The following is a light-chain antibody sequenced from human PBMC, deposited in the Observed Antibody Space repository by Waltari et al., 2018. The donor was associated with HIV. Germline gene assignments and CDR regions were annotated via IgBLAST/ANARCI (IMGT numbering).Light chain of an antibody. CDR3: HQYGSSHT. Sequence: EVVLTQSPGTLSLFPGERATLSCRASQSVVSNYLAWYQQTPGQAPRLLIYGASSRATDIPDSFSGSGSGTDFTLTISRLEPEDFAVYYCHQYGSSHTFGEGTKVEIK. V-gene: IGKV3-20*01. CDR2: GAS. J-gene: IGKJ4*01. CDR1: QSVVSNY.